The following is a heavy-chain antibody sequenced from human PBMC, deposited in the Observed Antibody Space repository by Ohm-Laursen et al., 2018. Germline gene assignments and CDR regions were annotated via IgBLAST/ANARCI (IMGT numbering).Heavy chain of an antibody. CDR1: GFSLSTGGVA. J-gene: IGHJ3*02. D-gene: IGHD1-1*01. V-gene: IGHV2-5*01. CDR2: IYWNDDK. Sequence: TQTLTLTCTFSGFSLSTGGVAVGWIRQPPGKALEWLAVIYWNDDKHYSPPLKNRLTITKDTSKNQVVLTMTRMDPVDTATYYCAHRQTSTFDMWGQGTMVTVSS. CDR3: AHRQTSTFDM.